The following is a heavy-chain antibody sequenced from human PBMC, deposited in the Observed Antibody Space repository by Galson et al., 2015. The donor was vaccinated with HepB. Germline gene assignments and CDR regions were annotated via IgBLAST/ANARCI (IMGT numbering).Heavy chain of an antibody. CDR3: ARDELRYYYGSGTKGRSNYYYYYGMDV. V-gene: IGHV3-33*08. CDR1: GFTFSSYG. D-gene: IGHD3-10*01. CDR2: IWYDGSNK. Sequence: SLRLSCAASGFTFSSYGMHWVRQAPGKGLEWVAVIWYDGSNKYYADSVKGRFTISRDNSKNTLYLRMNSLRAEDTAVYYCARDELRYYYGSGTKGRSNYYYYYGMDVWGQGTTVTVSS. J-gene: IGHJ6*02.